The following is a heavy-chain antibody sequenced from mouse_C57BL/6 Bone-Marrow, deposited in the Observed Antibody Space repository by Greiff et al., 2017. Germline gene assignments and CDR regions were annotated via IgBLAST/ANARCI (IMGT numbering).Heavy chain of an antibody. CDR2: ISYDGSN. V-gene: IGHV3-6*01. CDR3: AREGIDYGSFFDS. D-gene: IGHD1-1*01. CDR1: GYSITSGYY. Sequence: EVQLQQSGPGLVKPSQSLSLTCSVTGYSITSGYYWNWIRQFPGNKLEWMGYISYDGSNNYNPSLKNRISITRDTSKNQFFLKLNSVTTEDTATYYCAREGIDYGSFFDSWGHGTTLTVSS. J-gene: IGHJ2*01.